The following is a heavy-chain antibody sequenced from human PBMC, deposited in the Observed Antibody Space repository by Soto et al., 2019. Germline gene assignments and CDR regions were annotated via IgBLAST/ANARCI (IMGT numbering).Heavy chain of an antibody. J-gene: IGHJ3*02. D-gene: IGHD2-21*02. CDR3: ARSVVTYDM. CDR2: IFPGDSDI. Sequence: EVQLVQSGAEVKKPGESLKISCEASGYNFAIYWIGWVRQMPGKGLEWMGTIFPGDSDIRYSPSFQGQVTISAYKSINAAYLQWSSLRASDTAIYYCARSVVTYDMWGQGTMVTVSS. V-gene: IGHV5-51*03. CDR1: GYNFAIYW.